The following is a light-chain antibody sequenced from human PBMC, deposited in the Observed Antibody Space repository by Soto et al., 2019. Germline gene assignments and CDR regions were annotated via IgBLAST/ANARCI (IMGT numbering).Light chain of an antibody. V-gene: IGLV2-14*03. CDR3: SSATTGHAYV. CDR2: HVT. Sequence: QSALTQPASVSGSPGQSITISCTGTSSDIGHYDYVSWYQQHPRKAPKLMIYHVTYRPSGVSNRYGGSKSGNSASLTISGLQADDVAYYYCSSATTGHAYVFGSGTKLTVL. J-gene: IGLJ1*01. CDR1: SSDIGHYDY.